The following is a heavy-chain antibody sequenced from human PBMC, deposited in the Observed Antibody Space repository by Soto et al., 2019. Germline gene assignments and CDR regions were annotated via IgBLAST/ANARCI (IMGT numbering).Heavy chain of an antibody. CDR1: GFTFSSYA. CDR3: AKVLGSSGWVYWYFDL. J-gene: IGHJ2*01. V-gene: IGHV3-23*01. D-gene: IGHD6-19*01. Sequence: EVQLLESGGGLVQPGGSLRLSCAASGFTFSSYAMSWVRQAPGKGLEWVSAISGSGASTYYANSVKGRFTISGDNSKNTLYLQMNSLRAEDTAVYDCAKVLGSSGWVYWYFDLWGRGTLVTVSS. CDR2: ISGSGAST.